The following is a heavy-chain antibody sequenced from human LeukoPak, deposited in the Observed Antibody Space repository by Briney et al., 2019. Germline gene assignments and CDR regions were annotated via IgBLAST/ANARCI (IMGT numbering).Heavy chain of an antibody. Sequence: SETLSLTCTVSGGSIRSSSYYWGWIRQPPGKGLEWIGSIYYSGSTYYNASLKSRGTISVDTSKNQFSLKLNSVTAADTTVYFCARQVVAVAGTGYFDYWGQGTLVTVSS. V-gene: IGHV4-39*01. CDR3: ARQVVAVAGTGYFDY. D-gene: IGHD6-19*01. CDR2: IYYSGST. CDR1: GGSIRSSSYY. J-gene: IGHJ4*02.